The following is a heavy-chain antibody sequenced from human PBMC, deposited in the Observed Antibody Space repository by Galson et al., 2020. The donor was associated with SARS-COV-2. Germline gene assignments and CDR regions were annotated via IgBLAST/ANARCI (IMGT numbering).Heavy chain of an antibody. CDR1: GYTFTSYD. V-gene: IGHV1-8*01. D-gene: IGHD5-18*01. CDR2: MNPNSGNT. CDR3: ATLLSLPWVQIWLPNYGMDV. Sequence: ASVKVSCKASGYTFTSYDINWVRQATGQGLEWMGWMNPNSGNTGYAQKFQGRVTMTRDTSISTADMELSSLTSEDTAVYYCATLLSLPWVQIWLPNYGMDVWGQGTTVTVFS. J-gene: IGHJ6*02.